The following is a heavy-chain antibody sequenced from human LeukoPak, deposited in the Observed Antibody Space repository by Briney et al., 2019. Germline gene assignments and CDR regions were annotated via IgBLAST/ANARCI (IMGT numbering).Heavy chain of an antibody. CDR2: IYHSGST. CDR1: GGSISSSNW. J-gene: IGHJ6*03. D-gene: IGHD3-10*01. Sequence: SETLSLTCAVSGGSISSSNWWSWVRQPPGKGLEWIGEIYHSGSTNYNPSLKSRVTISVDKSKNQFSLKLSSVTAADTAVYYCARVVADYYGSGSYYPQYYMDVWGKGTTVTISS. V-gene: IGHV4-4*02. CDR3: ARVVADYYGSGSYYPQYYMDV.